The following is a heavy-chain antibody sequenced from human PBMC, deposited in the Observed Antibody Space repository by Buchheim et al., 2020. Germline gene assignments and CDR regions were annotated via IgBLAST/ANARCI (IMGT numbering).Heavy chain of an antibody. J-gene: IGHJ3*01. D-gene: IGHD3-10*01. CDR3: ARGNAPMGAFDL. CDR1: GASISSGGYY. V-gene: IGHV4-31*03. Sequence: QVQLQESGPELVKPSQTLSLTCTVSGASISSGGYYWSWIRQLPGKGLEWIGYIYYSGSTYFNPSLKSRVTMSVDTSKNQFSLKLSSVTAADTAVYYCARGNAPMGAFDLWGQGI. CDR2: IYYSGST.